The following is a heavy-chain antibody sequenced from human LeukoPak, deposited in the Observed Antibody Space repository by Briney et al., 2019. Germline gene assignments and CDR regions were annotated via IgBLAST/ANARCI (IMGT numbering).Heavy chain of an antibody. CDR2: MNPNSGNT. D-gene: IGHD5-12*01. Sequence: ASVKVSCKASGYTFTSYDINWVRQATGQGLEWMGWMNPNSGNTGYAQKFQGRVTITRNTSISTAYMELSSLRVEDTAVYYCARAGSHRNSGYDYWGQGTLVTVSS. J-gene: IGHJ4*02. CDR1: GYTFTSYD. CDR3: ARAGSHRNSGYDY. V-gene: IGHV1-8*03.